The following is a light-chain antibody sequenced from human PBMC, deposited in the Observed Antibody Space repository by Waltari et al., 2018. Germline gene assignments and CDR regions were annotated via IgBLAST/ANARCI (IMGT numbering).Light chain of an antibody. CDR2: AAS. V-gene: IGKV3-20*01. Sequence: EIVLTQSPGTLSLSPGGRTTLSCRASRSVTSTFLAWYQHRRGQAPRLLIYAASTRATGIPDMFSGSWSGTDFTLSISRLEPEDFAVYYCQQYGSSPLTFGGGTKVEI. J-gene: IGKJ4*01. CDR3: QQYGSSPLT. CDR1: RSVTSTF.